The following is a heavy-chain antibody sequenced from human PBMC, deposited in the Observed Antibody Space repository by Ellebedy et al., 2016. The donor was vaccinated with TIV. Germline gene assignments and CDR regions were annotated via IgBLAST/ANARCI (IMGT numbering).Heavy chain of an antibody. CDR1: GFTFSSYA. CDR3: SRDSSYDSSGYYKLGVRAFDI. CDR2: ISGSGGST. J-gene: IGHJ3*02. D-gene: IGHD3-22*01. Sequence: GESLKISCAASGFTFSSYAMSWVRQAPGKGLKWVSAISGSGGSTYYADSVKGRFTISRDNSKNTLYLQMNSLRAEDTAVYYCSRDSSYDSSGYYKLGVRAFDIWGQGTMVTVSS. V-gene: IGHV3-23*01.